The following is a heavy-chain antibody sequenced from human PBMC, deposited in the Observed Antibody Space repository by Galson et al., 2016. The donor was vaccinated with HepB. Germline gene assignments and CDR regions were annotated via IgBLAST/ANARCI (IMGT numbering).Heavy chain of an antibody. CDR1: GFTFSHYA. CDR3: ARDWASQD. V-gene: IGHV3-30*09. D-gene: IGHD3-16*01. Sequence: SLRLSCAASGFTFSHYAMHWVRQAPGKGLEWVAVISYVGNHEYYADSVKGRFAISRDNSKNTLFLQMNSLRADDTAVYYGARDWASQDWGQGTLVIVSS. CDR2: ISYVGNHE. J-gene: IGHJ4*02.